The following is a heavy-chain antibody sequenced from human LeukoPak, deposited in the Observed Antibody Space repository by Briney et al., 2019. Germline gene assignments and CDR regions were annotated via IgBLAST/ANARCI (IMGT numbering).Heavy chain of an antibody. V-gene: IGHV1-8*03. D-gene: IGHD6-19*01. J-gene: IGHJ4*02. Sequence: ASVKVSCKASGYTFTSHDINWVRQATGQGLEWMGWMNPNSGNTGYAQKFQGRVTITRNTSISTAYMELSSLRSEDTAVYYCARAAGTYRFSVFDYWGQGTLVTVSS. CDR1: GYTFTSHD. CDR2: MNPNSGNT. CDR3: ARAAGTYRFSVFDY.